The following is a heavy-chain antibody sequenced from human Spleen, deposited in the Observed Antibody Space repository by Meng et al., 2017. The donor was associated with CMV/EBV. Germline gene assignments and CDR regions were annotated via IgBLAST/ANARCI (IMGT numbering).Heavy chain of an antibody. CDR2: IIPIFGTA. Sequence: SVKVSCKASGGTFSSYAISWVRQAPGQGLEWMGGIIPIFGTANYAQKFQGRLTVTTDTSISTGYMELSSLGSDDTAVYYCARDNDWGPDYWGQGTLVTVSS. D-gene: IGHD3-9*01. J-gene: IGHJ4*02. CDR1: GGTFSSYA. V-gene: IGHV1-69*05. CDR3: ARDNDWGPDY.